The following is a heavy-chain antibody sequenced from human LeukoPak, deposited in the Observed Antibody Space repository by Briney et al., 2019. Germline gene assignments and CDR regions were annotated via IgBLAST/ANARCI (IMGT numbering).Heavy chain of an antibody. CDR3: ARDNSVGDTAWWFDP. Sequence: ASVKVSCKASGYIFTTYYMHWLRQAPGQGPEWMGIINPRGGSTDYAQKFQGRVTMTSDTSTSTVYMELKSLRSEDTAVYFCARDNSVGDTAWWFDPWGQGTLVTVSS. D-gene: IGHD1-26*01. CDR2: INPRGGST. CDR1: GYIFTTYY. J-gene: IGHJ5*02. V-gene: IGHV1-46*01.